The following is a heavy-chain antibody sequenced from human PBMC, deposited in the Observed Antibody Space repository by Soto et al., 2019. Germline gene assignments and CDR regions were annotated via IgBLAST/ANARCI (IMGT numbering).Heavy chain of an antibody. CDR2: ISTTGGST. CDR3: ARPDGATYNFRY. CDR1: GFTFNAYS. J-gene: IGHJ4*02. D-gene: IGHD1-1*01. V-gene: IGHV3-23*01. Sequence: VQPGGSLRLSCAASGFTFNAYSLSWVRQAPGKGLQWVSAISTTGGSTYYADSVKGRFTISRDNSQNTLSLQMNSLRAEDTAVYYCARPDGATYNFRYWVQGTLVTVSS.